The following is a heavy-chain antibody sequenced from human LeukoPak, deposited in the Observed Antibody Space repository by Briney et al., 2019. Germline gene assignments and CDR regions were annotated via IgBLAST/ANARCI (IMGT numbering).Heavy chain of an antibody. J-gene: IGHJ3*02. CDR2: INPNSGGT. V-gene: IGHV1-2*06. CDR3: ARGIRIWGYEANRAFDI. CDR1: GYTFTGYY. D-gene: IGHD3-3*02. Sequence: GASVKVSCKASGYTFTGYYMHWVRQAPGQGLEWMGRINPNSGGTNYAQKFQGRVTMTRDTSISTAYMELSRLRSDDTAVYYCARGIRIWGYEANRAFDIWGQGTMVTVSS.